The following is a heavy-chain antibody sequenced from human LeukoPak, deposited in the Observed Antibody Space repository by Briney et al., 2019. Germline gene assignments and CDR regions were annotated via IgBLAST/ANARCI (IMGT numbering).Heavy chain of an antibody. CDR1: GFTFSSYA. CDR2: ISGSGGNT. CDR3: AKGRTTVVVTAIPN. J-gene: IGHJ4*02. D-gene: IGHD2-21*02. Sequence: GGSLRLSCAASGFTFSSYAMSWVRQAPGKGLEWVSGISGSGGNTYNADSVKGRFTISRDNSKNTLYLQMNSLRAEDTAVYYCAKGRTTVVVTAIPNWGQGTPVTVSS. V-gene: IGHV3-23*01.